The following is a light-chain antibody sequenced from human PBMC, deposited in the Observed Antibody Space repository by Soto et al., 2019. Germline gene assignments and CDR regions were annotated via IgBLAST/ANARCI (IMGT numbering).Light chain of an antibody. CDR2: EVS. V-gene: IGLV2-8*01. CDR3: SSYAGSIYV. Sequence: LTQPPSASGSPGQSVTISCTGTSSDVGGYNYVSWYQQHPGKAPKLMLYEVSKRPSGVPDRFSGSKSGNTASLTVSGLQAEDEADYYCSSYAGSIYVFGTGTKVTVL. J-gene: IGLJ1*01. CDR1: SSDVGGYNY.